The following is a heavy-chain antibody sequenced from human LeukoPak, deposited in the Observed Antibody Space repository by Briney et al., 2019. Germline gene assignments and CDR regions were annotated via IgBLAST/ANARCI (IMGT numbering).Heavy chain of an antibody. CDR3: ARDGGSYYRDEYFQH. CDR2: RHYRGTT. J-gene: IGHJ1*01. Sequence: SETLSLTCTVSGASISSYYWSWIRQPPGKGLEWIASRHYRGTTNYNPSLESRVTISVDTSRKQFSLKLSSVTAADTAVYYCARDGGSYYRDEYFQHWGQGTLVTVSS. V-gene: IGHV4-59*01. CDR1: GASISSYY. D-gene: IGHD1-26*01.